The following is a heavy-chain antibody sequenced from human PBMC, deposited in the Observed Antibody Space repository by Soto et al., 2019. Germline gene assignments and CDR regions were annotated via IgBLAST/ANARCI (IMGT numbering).Heavy chain of an antibody. CDR3: ARHDAGAFLHY. CDR2: IYPGNSDT. J-gene: IGHJ4*02. Sequence: PGESLKISCKAAGYRFTNYWIGWVRQMPGKGLEWMGIIYPGNSDTRYSPSFQGQVTISADKSISTAYLQWSSLKASDTAMYYCARHDAGAFLHYWGQGTLVTVSS. D-gene: IGHD1-26*01. CDR1: GYRFTNYW. V-gene: IGHV5-51*01.